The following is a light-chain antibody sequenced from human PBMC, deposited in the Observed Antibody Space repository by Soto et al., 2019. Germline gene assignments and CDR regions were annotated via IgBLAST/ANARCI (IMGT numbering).Light chain of an antibody. CDR3: QHYNSYSEA. CDR2: KAS. CDR1: QTISSW. J-gene: IGKJ1*01. Sequence: DIQITQSPSTLSGSVGDRVTITCRASQTISSWLAWYQQKKGKPPKLLIYKASTLKSGVPSRFRGSGSGTEFTLTLSSLQPDDFPTYYCQHYNSYSEAFGQGTKVDIK. V-gene: IGKV1-5*03.